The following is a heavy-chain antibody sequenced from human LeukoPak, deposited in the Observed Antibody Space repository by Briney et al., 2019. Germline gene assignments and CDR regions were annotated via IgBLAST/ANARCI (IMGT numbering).Heavy chain of an antibody. CDR3: ASSLTLSEAYYFDY. CDR2: IYYSGST. J-gene: IGHJ4*02. CDR1: GGSISSYY. D-gene: IGHD2-8*01. V-gene: IGHV4-59*08. Sequence: SETLSLTCTVSGGSISSYYWSWIRQPPGKGLEWIGYIYYSGSTNYNPSLKSRVTISVDTSKNQFSLKLSSVTAADTAVYYCASSLTLSEAYYFDYWGQGTLVTVSS.